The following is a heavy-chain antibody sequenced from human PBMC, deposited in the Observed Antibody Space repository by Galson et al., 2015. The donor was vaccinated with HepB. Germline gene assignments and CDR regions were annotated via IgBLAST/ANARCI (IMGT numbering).Heavy chain of an antibody. CDR2: TYYRSKWFN. V-gene: IGHV6-1*01. D-gene: IGHD1-26*01. CDR1: GDSVSSTRST. CDR3: GRGQPGATDY. J-gene: IGHJ4*02. Sequence: CAISGDSVSSTRSTWNWIRQSPSRGLEWLGRTYYRSKWFNDYAVSVRGRITINPDTSKNQFSLHLNSVTPEDTAVYYCGRGQPGATDYWGQGTLVTVSS.